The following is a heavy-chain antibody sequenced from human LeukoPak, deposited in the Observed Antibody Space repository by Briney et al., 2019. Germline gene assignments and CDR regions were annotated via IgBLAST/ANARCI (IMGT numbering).Heavy chain of an antibody. CDR2: ISFSGGST. CDR1: GFTFSDSA. D-gene: IGHD5-24*01. CDR3: ARDIQLST. J-gene: IGHJ3*01. Sequence: PGRSLRLSCAASGFTFSDSAMSWVRQAPGKGLEWVSLISFSGGSTYYVDSVKGRFTISRDNSKDTLYLQMNSLRAEDTAIYYCARDIQLSTWGLGTMVTVSS. V-gene: IGHV3-23*01.